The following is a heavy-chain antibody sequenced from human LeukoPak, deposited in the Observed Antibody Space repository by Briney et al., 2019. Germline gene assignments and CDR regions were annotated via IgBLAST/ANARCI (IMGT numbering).Heavy chain of an antibody. CDR3: VGSSGWLFDY. CDR2: IKEDGSLI. J-gene: IGHJ4*02. CDR1: GFTFSNYW. Sequence: GGSLRLSCAGTGFTFSNYWMNWVRQAPGKGLEWVANIKEDGSLINYVDSVKGRFTISKDNAKNSVYLQMDNLRAEDTAVYYCVGSSGWLFDYWGQGILSPSPQ. D-gene: IGHD6-19*01. V-gene: IGHV3-7*01.